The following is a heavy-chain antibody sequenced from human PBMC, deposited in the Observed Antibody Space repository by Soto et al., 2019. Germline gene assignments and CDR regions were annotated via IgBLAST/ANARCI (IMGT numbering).Heavy chain of an antibody. CDR2: IFTSGNT. CDR1: GGSMNDYY. V-gene: IGHV4-4*07. Sequence: SETLSLTXTVSGGSMNDYYWSWIRQPAGKGLEWIGRIFTSGNTNYNPSLRSRLTMSVDTSTNQVSLRLTSVTAADTAVYYCASGRLVSRYYGLDVWGQGTTVTVS. CDR3: ASGRLVSRYYGLDV. J-gene: IGHJ6*02. D-gene: IGHD6-6*01.